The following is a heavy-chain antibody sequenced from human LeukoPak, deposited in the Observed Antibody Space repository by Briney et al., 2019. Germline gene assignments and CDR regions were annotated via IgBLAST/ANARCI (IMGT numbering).Heavy chain of an antibody. CDR3: ARGGDSSGYYPENCFDY. CDR2: ISSSGSTI. Sequence: PGGSLRLSCAASGFTFSIYWMHWVRQAPGKGLEWVSYISSSGSTIYYADSVKGRFTVSRDNAKNSLYLQMNSLRAEDTAVYYCARGGDSSGYYPENCFDYWGQGTLVTVSS. CDR1: GFTFSIYW. J-gene: IGHJ4*02. D-gene: IGHD3-22*01. V-gene: IGHV3-48*04.